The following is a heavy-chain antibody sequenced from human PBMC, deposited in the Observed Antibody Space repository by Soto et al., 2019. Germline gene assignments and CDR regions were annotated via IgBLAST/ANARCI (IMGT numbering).Heavy chain of an antibody. CDR1: GFTFSSYG. J-gene: IGHJ6*02. Sequence: VGSLRLSCAASGFTFSSYGMHWVRQAPGKGLEWVAVIWYDGSNKYYADSVKGRFAISRDNSKNTLYLQMNSLRAEETAVYYCARDRLPAEDIVVVPAAADYYYGMDVWGQGTTVTVSS. CDR2: IWYDGSNK. D-gene: IGHD2-2*01. CDR3: ARDRLPAEDIVVVPAAADYYYGMDV. V-gene: IGHV3-33*01.